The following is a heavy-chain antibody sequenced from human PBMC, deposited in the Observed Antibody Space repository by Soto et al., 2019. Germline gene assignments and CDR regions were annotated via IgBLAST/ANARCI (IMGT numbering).Heavy chain of an antibody. CDR1: GFTFSSYA. J-gene: IGHJ4*02. Sequence: GGSLRLSCAAPGFTFSSYAMSWVRQAPGKGLEWVSAISGSGGSTYYADSVKGRFTISRDNSKNTLYLQMNSLRAEDTAVYYCAKGRPTAMVSPARPYDYWGQGTLVTVSS. CDR3: AKGRPTAMVSPARPYDY. D-gene: IGHD5-18*01. CDR2: ISGSGGST. V-gene: IGHV3-23*01.